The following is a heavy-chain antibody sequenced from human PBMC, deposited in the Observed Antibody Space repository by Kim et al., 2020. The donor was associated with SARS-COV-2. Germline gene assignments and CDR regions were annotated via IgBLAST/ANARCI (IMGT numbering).Heavy chain of an antibody. D-gene: IGHD3-22*01. Sequence: HPSLKSRVTISVDTSKNQFSLKLSSVTAADTAVYYCARDLGSGYYYFDYWGQGTLVTVSS. J-gene: IGHJ4*02. V-gene: IGHV4-31*02. CDR3: ARDLGSGYYYFDY.